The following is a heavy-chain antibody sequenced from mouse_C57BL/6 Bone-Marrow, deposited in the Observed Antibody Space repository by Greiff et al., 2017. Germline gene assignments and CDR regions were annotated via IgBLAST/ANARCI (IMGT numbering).Heavy chain of an antibody. D-gene: IGHD2-3*01. Sequence: EVKLVESGGGLVKPGGSLKLSCAASGFTFSSYAMSWVRQTPEKRLEWVATISDGGSYTYYPDNVKGRFTISRDNAKNNLYLQMSHLKSEDTAMYYCARDPFPQDGYYDYWGQGTTLTVSS. CDR2: ISDGGSYT. CDR1: GFTFSSYA. CDR3: ARDPFPQDGYYDY. J-gene: IGHJ2*01. V-gene: IGHV5-4*01.